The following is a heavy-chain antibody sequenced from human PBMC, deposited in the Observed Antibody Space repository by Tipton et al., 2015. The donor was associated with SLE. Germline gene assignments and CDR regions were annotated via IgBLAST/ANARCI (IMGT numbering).Heavy chain of an antibody. CDR3: PIGPVSGRRYFDF. CDR1: GVTISSNF. CDR2: FFGDDST. J-gene: IGHJ4*02. V-gene: IGHV3-66*01. Sequence: GSLRLSCAASGVTISSNFMSWVRQAPGKGLEWVSVFFGDDSTYYADSVKGRFVVSSDSSKNTLFLQLKSLIAEDTAVYYCPIGPVSGRRYFDFWGQGTLVTASS. D-gene: IGHD6-19*01.